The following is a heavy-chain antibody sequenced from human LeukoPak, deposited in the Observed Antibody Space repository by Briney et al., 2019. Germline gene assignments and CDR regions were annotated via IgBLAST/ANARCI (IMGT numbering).Heavy chain of an antibody. CDR2: ISGSGGGT. Sequence: GGSLRLSCSASGFIFSSYAMSWVRQAPGKGLEWVSGISGSGGGTYYADSVKGRFTISRDNSQSTLYLQMNSLRAEDTAVYYCAKDTAGELGFDIWGQGTMVTVSS. CDR3: AKDTAGELGFDI. J-gene: IGHJ3*02. CDR1: GFIFSSYA. V-gene: IGHV3-23*01. D-gene: IGHD1-26*01.